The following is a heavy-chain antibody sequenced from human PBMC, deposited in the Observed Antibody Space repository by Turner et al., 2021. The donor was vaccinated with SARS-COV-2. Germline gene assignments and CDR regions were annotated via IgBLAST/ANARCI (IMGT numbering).Heavy chain of an antibody. CDR2: RKQDGSEK. CDR1: GFTFSSDW. D-gene: IGHD6-13*01. V-gene: IGHV3-7*03. CDR3: ARLHTSSWYFDY. Sequence: EVQLVESGGGLVQPGGSLRLSCAASGFTFSSDWMSWVRQAPGKGLEWVANRKQDGSEKYYVESVKGRFTISRDNAKNSLYLQMNSLRAEDTAVYYCARLHTSSWYFDYWGQGTLVTVSS. J-gene: IGHJ4*02.